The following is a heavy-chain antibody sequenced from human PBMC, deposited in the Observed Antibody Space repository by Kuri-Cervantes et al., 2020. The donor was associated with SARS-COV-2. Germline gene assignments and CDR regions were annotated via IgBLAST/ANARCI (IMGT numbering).Heavy chain of an antibody. D-gene: IGHD6-6*01. J-gene: IGHJ3*02. CDR1: GFTFSSYA. V-gene: IGHV3-23*01. CDR3: ARVRAARISFDAFDI. Sequence: GGSLRLSCAASGFTFSSYAMSWVRQAPGKGLEWVSAISGSGGSTCYADSVKGRFTISRDNSKNTLYLQMNSLRAEDTAVYYCARVRAARISFDAFDIWDQGTMVTVSS. CDR2: ISGSGGST.